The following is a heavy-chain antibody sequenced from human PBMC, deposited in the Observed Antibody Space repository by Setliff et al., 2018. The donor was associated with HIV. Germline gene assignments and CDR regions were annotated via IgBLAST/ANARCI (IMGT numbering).Heavy chain of an antibody. CDR3: ACGAAAGTDYYYYYYMDV. J-gene: IGHJ6*03. Sequence: ETVSLTCTVSGGSISSSSYYWGWIRQPPGKGLEWIGSIYYSGSTYYNPSLKSRVTISVDTSKNQFSLKLSSVTAADTAVYYCACGAAAGTDYYYYYYMDVWGKGTTVTVSS. V-gene: IGHV4-39*01. CDR2: IYYSGST. CDR1: GGSISSSSYY. D-gene: IGHD6-13*01.